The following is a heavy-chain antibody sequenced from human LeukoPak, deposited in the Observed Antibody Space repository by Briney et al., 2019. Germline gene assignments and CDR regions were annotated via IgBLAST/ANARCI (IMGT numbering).Heavy chain of an antibody. V-gene: IGHV4-59*08. Sequence: SETLSLTCTVSGGSISSYYWSWIRQPPGKGLEWIGYIYYSGSTNYNPSLKSRVTISVDTSKNQFSLKLSSVTAADTAVYYCARLSGIAAAGRGLWYYYYGMDVWGQGTTVTVSS. J-gene: IGHJ6*02. CDR3: ARLSGIAAAGRGLWYYYYGMDV. CDR1: GGSISSYY. CDR2: IYYSGST. D-gene: IGHD6-13*01.